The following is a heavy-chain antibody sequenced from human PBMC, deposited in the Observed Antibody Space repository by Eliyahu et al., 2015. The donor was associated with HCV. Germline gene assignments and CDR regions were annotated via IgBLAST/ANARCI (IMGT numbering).Heavy chain of an antibody. CDR1: GGSIGXGDAY. V-gene: IGHV4-31*03. CDR2: IYHTGSS. D-gene: IGHD2-21*02. CDR3: ARDPLFLVTGSAYFFDL. Sequence: QLQLQESGPGLVEPSQILSLTCSLSGGSIGXGDAYWSWIRXSPGKGLEWIGFIYHTGSSYYSPSFRGRATISVDKSANQFSLNLRSVTAADTAVYYCARDPLFLVTGSAYFFDLWGQGTLVTVSS. J-gene: IGHJ5*02.